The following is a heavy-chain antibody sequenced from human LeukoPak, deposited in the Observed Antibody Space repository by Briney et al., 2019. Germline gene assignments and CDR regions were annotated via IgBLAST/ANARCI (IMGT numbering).Heavy chain of an antibody. CDR1: GYTFTGYY. Sequence: EASVKVSCKASGYTFTGYYMHWVRQAPGQGLEWMGWINPNSGGTNYAQKFQGRVTMTRDTSISTAYMELSRLRSDDTAVYYCARDTGYSYVLGDYWGQGTLVTVSS. D-gene: IGHD1-26*01. J-gene: IGHJ4*02. CDR3: ARDTGYSYVLGDY. CDR2: INPNSGGT. V-gene: IGHV1-2*02.